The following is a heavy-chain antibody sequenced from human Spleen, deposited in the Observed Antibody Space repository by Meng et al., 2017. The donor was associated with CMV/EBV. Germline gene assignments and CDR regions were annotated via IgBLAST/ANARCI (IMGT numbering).Heavy chain of an antibody. CDR3: TRKKGDYYYYYGMDV. D-gene: IGHD1-14*01. CDR1: GFTFSNAR. CDR2: IKSKTDGGTA. Sequence: GGSLRLPCAASGFTFSNARMSWDRQAPGKGLEWVGRIKSKTDGGTADYAAPVKGRFTISRDDSKNTVYLQMSTMKTEDTAVYYCTRKKGDYYYYYGMDVWGQGTTVTVSS. V-gene: IGHV3-15*01. J-gene: IGHJ6*02.